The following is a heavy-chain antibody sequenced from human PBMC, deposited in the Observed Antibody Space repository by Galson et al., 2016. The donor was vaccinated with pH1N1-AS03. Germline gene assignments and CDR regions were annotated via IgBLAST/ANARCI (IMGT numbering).Heavy chain of an antibody. CDR3: ARQGLESTRSGWIDP. V-gene: IGHV5-51*01. Sequence: QSGAEVKKPGESLKISCKASGYSFTNYWIGWVRQMPGKGLEWMGMVDPRDSDIRYSPSFQDQVTISVDKSISTAYMQWSSLKASDTAIYYCARQGLESTRSGWIDPWGQGTLVIVSS. CDR1: GYSFTNYW. J-gene: IGHJ5*02. CDR2: VDPRDSDI. D-gene: IGHD1-1*01.